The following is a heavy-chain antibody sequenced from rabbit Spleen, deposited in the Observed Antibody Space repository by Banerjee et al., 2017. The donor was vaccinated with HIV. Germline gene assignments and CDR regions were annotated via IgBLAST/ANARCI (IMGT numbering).Heavy chain of an antibody. D-gene: IGHD1-1*01. CDR3: ARDLVSVIGWNFNL. Sequence: QSLEESGGDLVQPGASLALTCKVSGFTISSSHWICWVRQAPGKGLEWIGCILTADGGTWYANWAKGRFTISKTSSTTVTLQMTSLTAADTATYFCARDLVSVIGWNFNLWGPGTLVTVS. CDR1: GFTISSSHW. V-gene: IGHV1S40*01. CDR2: ILTADGGT. J-gene: IGHJ4*01.